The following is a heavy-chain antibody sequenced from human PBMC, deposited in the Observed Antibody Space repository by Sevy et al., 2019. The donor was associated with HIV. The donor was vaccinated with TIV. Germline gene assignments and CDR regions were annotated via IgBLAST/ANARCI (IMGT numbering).Heavy chain of an antibody. J-gene: IGHJ6*02. V-gene: IGHV1-46*01. Sequence: ASVKVSCKASGYTFTSYYMHWVRQAPGQGLEWMGIINPSGGSTSYAQKFQGRVTMTRDTSRSTVYMELSSLRFEDTAVYYCAGDHGAQFYYDSSGYYYVAGSYYYGMDVWGQGTTVTVSS. CDR1: GYTFTSYY. CDR2: INPSGGST. D-gene: IGHD3-22*01. CDR3: AGDHGAQFYYDSSGYYYVAGSYYYGMDV.